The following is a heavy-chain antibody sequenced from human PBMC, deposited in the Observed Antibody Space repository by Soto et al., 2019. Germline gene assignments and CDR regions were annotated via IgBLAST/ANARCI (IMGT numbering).Heavy chain of an antibody. CDR2: INPNSGGT. CDR3: AREGPTRRSGWFDR. Sequence: ASVKVSCKASGYTFTGYYMHWVRQAPGQGLEWMGWINPNSGGTNYAQKFQGRVTMTRDTSISTAYMELSRLRSDDTAVYYCAREGPTRRSGWFDRWGQGTLVTVSS. D-gene: IGHD1-26*01. J-gene: IGHJ5*02. V-gene: IGHV1-2*02. CDR1: GYTFTGYY.